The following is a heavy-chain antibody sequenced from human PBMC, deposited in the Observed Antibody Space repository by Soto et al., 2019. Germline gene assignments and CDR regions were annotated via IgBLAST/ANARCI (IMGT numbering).Heavy chain of an antibody. CDR3: ARSAAAAAGTFYWFDP. V-gene: IGHV1-69*01. CDR1: GGTFSSYA. CDR2: IIPIFGTA. Sequence: VQLVESGAEVKKPGSSVKVSCKASGGTFSSYAISWVRQAPGQGLEWMGGIIPIFGTANYAQKFQGRVTITADESTSTAYMELSSLRSEDTAVYYCARSAAAAAGTFYWFDPWGQGTLVTVSS. D-gene: IGHD6-13*01. J-gene: IGHJ5*02.